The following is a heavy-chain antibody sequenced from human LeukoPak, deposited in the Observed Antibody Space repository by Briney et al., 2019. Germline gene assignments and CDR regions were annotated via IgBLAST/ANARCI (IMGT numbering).Heavy chain of an antibody. CDR2: IKQDGSEK. V-gene: IGHV3-7*01. Sequence: PGGSLRLSCAASGFTFSSYWMSWVRQAPGKGLEWVANIKQDGSEKYYVNSVKGRFTISRENDKNSLYLQMNSLRAEGTAVYYCARSAAGRSYYYYYYMDVWGKGTTVTVSS. CDR1: GFTFSSYW. D-gene: IGHD6-13*01. CDR3: ARSAAGRSYYYYYYMDV. J-gene: IGHJ6*03.